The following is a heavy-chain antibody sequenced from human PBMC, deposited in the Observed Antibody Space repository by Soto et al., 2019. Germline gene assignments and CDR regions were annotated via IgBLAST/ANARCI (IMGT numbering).Heavy chain of an antibody. J-gene: IGHJ5*02. Sequence: EAQLLESGGGLVQPGGSLRLSCAASGFAFSNFAMSWVRQAPGKGLEWVSAIGSGSRGTHYAESVEDRFTISRDDSKNTLYLQLNSLTAADTAVYYRAAPRAAVPHTRYFDPWGQGTPVTVSP. V-gene: IGHV3-23*01. CDR3: AAPRAAVPHTRYFDP. CDR1: GFAFSNFA. CDR2: IGSGSRGT. D-gene: IGHD6-13*01.